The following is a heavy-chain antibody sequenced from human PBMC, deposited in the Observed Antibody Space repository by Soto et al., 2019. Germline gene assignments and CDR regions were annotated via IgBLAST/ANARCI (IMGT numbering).Heavy chain of an antibody. D-gene: IGHD6-19*01. Sequence: QITLKESGPTLVKPTQTLTLTCTFSGFSLSDSAVGVNWIRQPPGKPLEWLALIYWDDTKHYSSSLRNRLTNTKDTSKNQVVLTMTNMDPVDTATYYCAHGSGWLSDQWGQGTLVTVSS. CDR2: IYWDDTK. J-gene: IGHJ4*02. CDR1: GFSLSDSAVG. V-gene: IGHV2-5*02. CDR3: AHGSGWLSDQ.